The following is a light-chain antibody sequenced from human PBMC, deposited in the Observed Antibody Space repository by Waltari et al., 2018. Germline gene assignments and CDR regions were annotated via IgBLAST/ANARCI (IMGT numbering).Light chain of an antibody. CDR1: SSDVGAYEY. CDR2: EVN. J-gene: IGLJ1*01. CDR3: SSYTTIASYV. V-gene: IGLV2-14*01. Sequence: QSALTQPASVSASPGQSITISCTGTSSDVGAYEYISWYQQHPGKVPKLIIYEVNNRPSGVSDRFSGSKLDNTASLTISGLQPEDEADYYCSSYTTIASYVFGTGTKVTVL.